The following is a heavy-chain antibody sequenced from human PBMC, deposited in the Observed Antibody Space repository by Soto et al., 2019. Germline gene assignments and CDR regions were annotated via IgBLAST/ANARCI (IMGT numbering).Heavy chain of an antibody. CDR2: IPQDGVDG. CDR1: GFTFSMYS. D-gene: IGHD2-21*02. Sequence: GSLRLSCEVSGFTFSMYSMSWVRQSPGKGLEWVAKIPQDGVDGHYADSVKGRFTISRDNGKNSLYLQLNNLRAEDTAVYYCARDHLILPAHDFFYGSDVWGRGATVTVSS. V-gene: IGHV3-7*03. CDR3: ARDHLILPAHDFFYGSDV. J-gene: IGHJ6*02.